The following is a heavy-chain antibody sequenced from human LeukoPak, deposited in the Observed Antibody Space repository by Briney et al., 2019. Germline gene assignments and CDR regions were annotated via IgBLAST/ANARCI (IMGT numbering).Heavy chain of an antibody. D-gene: IGHD6-19*01. J-gene: IGHJ3*01. Sequence: SGGALRLSCAASGFPFSDYWMSWGRQAPGKGLEWVATTKQDASEKYYVDSVKGRFTISRDNVKNSLFFQMNSLRAEDTAVYYCACSGRGPFDAWGQGTMVTVSS. V-gene: IGHV3-7*01. CDR2: TKQDASEK. CDR3: ACSGRGPFDA. CDR1: GFPFSDYW.